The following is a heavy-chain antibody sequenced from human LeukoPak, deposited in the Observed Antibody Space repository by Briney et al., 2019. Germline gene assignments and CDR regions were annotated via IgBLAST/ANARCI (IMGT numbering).Heavy chain of an antibody. CDR2: IKGDGSHT. Sequence: GGSLRLSCAASGFTFGSYWMHWIRQAPGKGLVWISRIKGDGSHTIYADSVEGRFTISRDNAKNTLFLQMESLRVEDTAVYYCVRDLDHFDFDSWGQGTLVTVAS. V-gene: IGHV3-74*01. CDR3: VRDLDHFDFDS. J-gene: IGHJ5*01. D-gene: IGHD3/OR15-3a*01. CDR1: GFTFGSYW.